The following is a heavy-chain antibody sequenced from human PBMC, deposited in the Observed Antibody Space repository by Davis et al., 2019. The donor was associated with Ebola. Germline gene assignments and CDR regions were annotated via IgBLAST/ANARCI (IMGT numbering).Heavy chain of an antibody. D-gene: IGHD3-3*02. CDR2: IDPNSGST. CDR1: GGTFRTYA. Sequence: ASVKVSCKASGGTFRTYAINWVRQAPGQGLEWMGIIDPNSGSTTYAQRLQGRLTLTRDTSTGTVYMDLSSLRSEDTAIYYCARSISDYYGMGVWGQGTTVTVSS. CDR3: ARSISDYYGMGV. V-gene: IGHV1-46*01. J-gene: IGHJ6*02.